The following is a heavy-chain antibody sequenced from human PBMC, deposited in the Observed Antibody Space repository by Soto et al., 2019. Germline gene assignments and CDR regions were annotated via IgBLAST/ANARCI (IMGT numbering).Heavy chain of an antibody. CDR3: ARDIALQHYYYYGMDV. CDR2: ISDDGSNK. CDR1: GFTFSSYA. D-gene: IGHD6-13*01. V-gene: IGHV3-30-3*01. Sequence: QVQLVESGGGVVQPGRSLRLSCAASGFTFSSYAMHWVRQAPGKGLEWVAVISDDGSNKYYADSVKGRFTISRDNSKNTLYLQMNSLRAEDTAVYYCARDIALQHYYYYGMDVWGQGTTVTVSS. J-gene: IGHJ6*02.